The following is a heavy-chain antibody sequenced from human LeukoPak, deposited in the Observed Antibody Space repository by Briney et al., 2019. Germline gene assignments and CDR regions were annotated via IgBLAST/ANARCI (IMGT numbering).Heavy chain of an antibody. D-gene: IGHD2-8*01. CDR1: GGSFSGYY. Sequence: SETLSLTCAVYGGSFSGYYWSWIRQPPGKGLEWIGEINHSGSTNYNPSLKSRVTISVDTSKNQFSLKLSSVTAADTAVYYCARDRTSGMLSLWGQGTLVTVSS. V-gene: IGHV4-34*01. CDR3: ARDRTSGMLSL. J-gene: IGHJ4*02. CDR2: INHSGST.